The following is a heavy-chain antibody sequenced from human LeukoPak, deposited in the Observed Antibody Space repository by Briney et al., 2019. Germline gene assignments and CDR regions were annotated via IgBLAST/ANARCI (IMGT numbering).Heavy chain of an antibody. J-gene: IGHJ6*03. CDR1: GGSISSYY. CDR2: IYYSGST. CDR3: ARNYYDSSGYYYYYYYMDV. Sequence: PSETLSLTCTVSGGSISSYYWSWIRQPPGKGLEWIGYIYYSGSTNYNPSLKSRVTISVDTSKNQFSLKLSSVTAADTAVYYCARNYYDSSGYYYYYYYMDVWGKGTTVTVSS. V-gene: IGHV4-59*08. D-gene: IGHD3-22*01.